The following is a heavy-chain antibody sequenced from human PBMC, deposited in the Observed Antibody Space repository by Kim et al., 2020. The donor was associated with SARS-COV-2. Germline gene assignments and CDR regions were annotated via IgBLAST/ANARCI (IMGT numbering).Heavy chain of an antibody. CDR3: ARSPQHQRLSCFDP. CDR2: TYYSGST. J-gene: IGHJ5*02. Sequence: SETLSLTCTFSGGSISSYYWSWIRKPPGKGLEWIGYTYYSGSTNYNPSLKSRVTISVDTSKNQFSLKLSSVTAAATAVYSCARSPQHQRLSCFDPWGKGT. D-gene: IGHD6-25*01. V-gene: IGHV4-59*01. CDR1: GGSISSYY.